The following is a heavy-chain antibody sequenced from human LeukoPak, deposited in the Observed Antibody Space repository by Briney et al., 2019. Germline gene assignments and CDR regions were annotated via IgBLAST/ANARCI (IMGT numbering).Heavy chain of an antibody. V-gene: IGHV1-18*01. CDR2: ISAYNGNT. J-gene: IGHJ4*02. D-gene: IGHD2-15*01. CDR1: GFTFTSHG. Sequence: ASVKVSCKASGFTFTSHGFSWVRQATGQGLEWVAWISAYNGNTGHAQKFQERVTVTTDTSTSTVYMEMRTLRSDDTAVYFCAKSVVVITFRFDDWGQGALVTVS. CDR3: AKSVVVITFRFDD.